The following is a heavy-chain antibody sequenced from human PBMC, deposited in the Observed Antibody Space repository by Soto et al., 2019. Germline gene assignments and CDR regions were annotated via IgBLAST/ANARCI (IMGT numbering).Heavy chain of an antibody. CDR3: ARHLASYYPQDI. D-gene: IGHD3-10*01. CDR1: GGSISSSSYY. V-gene: IGHV4-39*01. Sequence: QLQLQESGPGLVKPSETLSLTCTVSGGSISSSSYYWGWIRQPPGKGLEWIGSIYYSGSTYYNPSLKSRVTISVDTSKNQFSLKLSSVTAADTAVYYCARHLASYYPQDIWGQGTMVTVSS. CDR2: IYYSGST. J-gene: IGHJ3*02.